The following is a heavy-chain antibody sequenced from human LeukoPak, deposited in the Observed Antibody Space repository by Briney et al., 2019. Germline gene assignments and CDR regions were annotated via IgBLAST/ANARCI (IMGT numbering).Heavy chain of an antibody. Sequence: ASVKVSCKASGYTFTGYCMHWVRQAPGQGLEWMGWINPNSGGTNYAQKFQGRVTMTRDTSISTAYMELSRLRSDDTAVYYCARAPLIWFGEFLVWGQGTLVTVSS. CDR2: INPNSGGT. D-gene: IGHD3-10*01. CDR1: GYTFTGYC. V-gene: IGHV1-2*02. J-gene: IGHJ4*02. CDR3: ARAPLIWFGEFLV.